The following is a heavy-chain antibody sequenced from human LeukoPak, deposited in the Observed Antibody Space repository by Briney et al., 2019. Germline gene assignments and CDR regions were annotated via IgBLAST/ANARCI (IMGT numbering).Heavy chain of an antibody. D-gene: IGHD6-13*01. CDR1: GDSVSSTHW. CDR2: IYRSGST. V-gene: IGHV4-4*02. J-gene: IGHJ4*02. CDR3: ARWQCGAVGFDY. Sequence: GTLSLTCTVSGDSVSSTHWWGWVRQPPGKGLEWIGEIYRSGSTNDNPSLKRRVTVSVDQSKNQFSLKLTSVTAADTAVYYCARWQCGAVGFDYWGQGTLVTVSS.